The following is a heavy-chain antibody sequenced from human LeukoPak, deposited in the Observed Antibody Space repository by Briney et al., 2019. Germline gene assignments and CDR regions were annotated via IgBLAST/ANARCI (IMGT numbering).Heavy chain of an antibody. D-gene: IGHD6-19*01. CDR3: ASIIAVAGYYFDY. V-gene: IGHV3-23*01. Sequence: GGSLRPSCAPSGLTFTTFALGWVRRAPGKGRGWVSHITASGVSTYYAGSVKGRFTISRDSSKSTLYLQMNSLRADDTAVYYCASIIAVAGYYFDYWGQGTLVTVSS. J-gene: IGHJ4*02. CDR2: ITASGVST. CDR1: GLTFTTFA.